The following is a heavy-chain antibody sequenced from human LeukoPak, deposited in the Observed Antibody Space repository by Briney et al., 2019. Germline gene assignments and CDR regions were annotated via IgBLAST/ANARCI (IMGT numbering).Heavy chain of an antibody. CDR3: ARHELDTARTNWFDP. CDR2: IYHSGGT. V-gene: IGHV4-38-2*01. D-gene: IGHD5-18*01. CDR1: GYSISSGYY. Sequence: PSETLSLTCAVSGYSISSGYYWGWIRQPPGKGLEWIGSIYHSGGTYYNPSLKSRVTISVDTSKNQFSLKLSSVTAADTAVYYCARHELDTARTNWFDPWGQGTLVTVSS. J-gene: IGHJ5*02.